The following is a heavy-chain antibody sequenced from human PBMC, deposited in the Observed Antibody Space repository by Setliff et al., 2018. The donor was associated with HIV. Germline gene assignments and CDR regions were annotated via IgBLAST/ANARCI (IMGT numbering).Heavy chain of an antibody. CDR1: GDSIITYY. Sequence: SETLSLTCTVSGDSIITYYWTWIRQPPGKGLEWIGYTHHSGSSDYTPSLRSRVTMSVDTSKNQFSLKLTSVTAADTAVYYCARHYGAVKSVVTVVAKYFPHWGQGTLVTVSS. CDR3: ARHYGAVKSVVTVVAKYFPH. J-gene: IGHJ1*01. D-gene: IGHD2-21*02. V-gene: IGHV4-59*08. CDR2: THHSGSS.